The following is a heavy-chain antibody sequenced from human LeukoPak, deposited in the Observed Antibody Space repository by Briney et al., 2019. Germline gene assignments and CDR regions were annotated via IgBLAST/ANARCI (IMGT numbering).Heavy chain of an antibody. CDR2: ISSNSTYI. Sequence: GGSLRLSCAASGFTFCNHGMNWVRQAPGKGLEWVSSISSNSTYIYYADSVKGRFTISRDNAKNSLYLQMNSLRAEDTAVYYCAKSSGWNYYYYYMDVWGKGTTVIASS. CDR3: AKSSGWNYYYYYMDV. J-gene: IGHJ6*03. D-gene: IGHD6-19*01. CDR1: GFTFCNHG. V-gene: IGHV3-21*01.